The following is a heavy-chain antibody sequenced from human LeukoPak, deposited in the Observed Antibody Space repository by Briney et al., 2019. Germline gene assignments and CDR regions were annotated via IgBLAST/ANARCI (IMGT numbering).Heavy chain of an antibody. CDR3: ARSSLMVGATLFDY. CDR1: GGSISSYY. D-gene: IGHD1-26*01. J-gene: IGHJ4*02. Sequence: SETLSLTCTVSGGSISSYYWSWIRQPPGKGLEWIGYIYYSGSTNYNPSLKSRVTISVDTSKNQFSLKLSSVTATDTAVYYCARSSLMVGATLFDYWGQGTLVTVSS. CDR2: IYYSGST. V-gene: IGHV4-59*08.